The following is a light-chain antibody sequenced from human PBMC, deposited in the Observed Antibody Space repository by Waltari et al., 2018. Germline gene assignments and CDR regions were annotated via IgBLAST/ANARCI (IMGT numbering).Light chain of an antibody. Sequence: DIVMTQSPDSLAVSLGERATINCKSSQSILYSSNNKNYLAWYQLKPGQPPQLPISWASSRESGVPDRFSGSGSGTDFTLTISSLQAEDVAVYYCQQYYSTPPTFGQGTRLEIK. CDR3: QQYYSTPPT. J-gene: IGKJ5*01. CDR2: WAS. V-gene: IGKV4-1*01. CDR1: QSILYSSNNKNY.